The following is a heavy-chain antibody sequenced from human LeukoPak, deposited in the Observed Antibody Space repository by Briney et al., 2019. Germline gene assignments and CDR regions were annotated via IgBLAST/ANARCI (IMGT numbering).Heavy chain of an antibody. CDR2: IQSSGST. CDR3: ARGVSPLDY. J-gene: IGHJ4*02. CDR1: GGSISSYY. Sequence: SETLSLTCTVSGGSISSYYWSWVAQPAGKGLEWIGRIQSSGSTNHNPSLKSRDTMSVDTSKFQFSLKLSSVTAADTAVYYCARGVSPLDYWGQGTLVTVSS. V-gene: IGHV4-4*07. D-gene: IGHD2-8*01.